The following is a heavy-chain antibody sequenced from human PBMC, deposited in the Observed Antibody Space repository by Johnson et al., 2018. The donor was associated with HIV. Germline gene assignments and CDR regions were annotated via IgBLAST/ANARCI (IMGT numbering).Heavy chain of an antibody. CDR1: GFAFSSYA. CDR2: ISGSGGST. Sequence: VQLVESGGGLVQPGGSLRLSCAASGFAFSSYAMTWVRQAPVKGLEWVSAISGSGGSTYYADSVKGRFTISRDNSKNTLYLQMNSLRAEDTAVYYCARDRSKGGAFDIWGQGTMVTVSS. J-gene: IGHJ3*02. CDR3: ARDRSKGGAFDI. V-gene: IGHV3-23*04. D-gene: IGHD2/OR15-2a*01.